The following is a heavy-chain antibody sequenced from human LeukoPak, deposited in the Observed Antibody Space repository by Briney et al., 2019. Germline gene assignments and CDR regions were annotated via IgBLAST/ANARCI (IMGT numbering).Heavy chain of an antibody. Sequence: ASVKVSCKASGYTFTSYGISWVRQAPGQGREWMGWISAYNGNTNYAQKLQGRVTMTTDTSTSTAYMELRSLRSDDTAVYYCARAGGGSGWYTTNFDYWGQGTLVTVSS. CDR1: GYTFTSYG. D-gene: IGHD6-19*01. J-gene: IGHJ4*02. V-gene: IGHV1-18*01. CDR3: ARAGGGSGWYTTNFDY. CDR2: ISAYNGNT.